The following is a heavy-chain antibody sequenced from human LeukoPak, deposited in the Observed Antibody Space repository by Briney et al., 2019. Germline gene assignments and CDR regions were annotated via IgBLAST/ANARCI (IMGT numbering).Heavy chain of an antibody. CDR2: IFYSGSS. CDR3: ARHQTVFVAARRETYYYYGMDV. Sequence: SETLSLTCNVSGGSISSSSYYWGWIRQPPGKGLEWIGSIFYSGSSYYNPSLKSRVTISVDTPKNQFSLKLSSVTAADTAVYYCARHQTVFVAARRETYYYYGMDVWGQGTTVTVSS. CDR1: GGSISSSSYY. D-gene: IGHD6-6*01. J-gene: IGHJ6*02. V-gene: IGHV4-39*01.